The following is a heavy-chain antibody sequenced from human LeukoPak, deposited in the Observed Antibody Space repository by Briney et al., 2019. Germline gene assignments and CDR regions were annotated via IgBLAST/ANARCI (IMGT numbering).Heavy chain of an antibody. CDR2: ISGSGGST. J-gene: IGHJ4*02. CDR1: GFTFSSYA. CDR3: AKGRAGSYYFDY. V-gene: IGHV3-23*01. Sequence: GGSLRLSCAASGFTFSSYAMSWVRQAPGKGLEWVSAISGSGGSTYYADSVKGRFTISRDNSKNTLYLQMNSLGAEDTAVYYCAKGRAGSYYFDYWGQGTLVTVSS. D-gene: IGHD1-26*01.